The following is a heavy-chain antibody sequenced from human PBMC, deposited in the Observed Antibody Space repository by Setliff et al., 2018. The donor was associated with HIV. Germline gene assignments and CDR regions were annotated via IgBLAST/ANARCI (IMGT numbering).Heavy chain of an antibody. CDR2: IYTSGST. CDR3: TRHLGYASPHDTFDL. CDR1: GDSISRYY. Sequence: SETLSLTCTVSGDSISRYYWSWIRQPPGKGLEWIGYIYTSGSTMYNPSLKSRVRISIDKSKKQFSLKVTSVTATDTAVYYCTRHLGYASPHDTFDLWGQGTMVTVSS. D-gene: IGHD2-2*01. V-gene: IGHV4-59*08. J-gene: IGHJ3*01.